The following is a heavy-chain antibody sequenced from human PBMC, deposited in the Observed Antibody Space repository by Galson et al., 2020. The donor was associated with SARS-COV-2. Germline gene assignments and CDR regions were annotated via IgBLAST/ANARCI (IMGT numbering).Heavy chain of an antibody. CDR1: GLTFSIYG. CDR2: ISDDGKNT. CDR3: AKEDWNDDGAAFDI. Sequence: GGSLRLSCAVSGLTFSIYGMHWVRQAPGKGLEWLAVISDDGKNTYYPNSVKGRFTISRDNSKNTLYLQMNSLRTEDTAVYYCAKEDWNDDGAAFDIWGQGTMVTVA. V-gene: IGHV3-30*18. J-gene: IGHJ3*02. D-gene: IGHD1-1*01.